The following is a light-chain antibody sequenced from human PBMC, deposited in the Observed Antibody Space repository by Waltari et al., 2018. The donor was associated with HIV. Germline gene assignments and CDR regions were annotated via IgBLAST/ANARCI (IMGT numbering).Light chain of an antibody. CDR3: SSYAGSNWV. J-gene: IGLJ3*02. Sequence: QSALTQPPSASGSPGPSVTISCTGTSSDVGGYNYVSWYQQHPSKAPKFIIYEVSQRPSGVPDRFSGSKSGNTASLTVPGLQAEDEADYYCSSYAGSNWVFGGGTKLTVL. CDR2: EVS. V-gene: IGLV2-8*01. CDR1: SSDVGGYNY.